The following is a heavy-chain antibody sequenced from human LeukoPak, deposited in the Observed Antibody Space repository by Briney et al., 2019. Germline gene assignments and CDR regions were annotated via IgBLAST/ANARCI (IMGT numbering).Heavy chain of an antibody. V-gene: IGHV4-39*07. CDR1: GGSISSGSYY. CDR3: ASDHMLYAFHI. D-gene: IGHD3-10*02. CDR2: INYSGAT. Sequence: RASETLSLTCTVSGGSISSGSYYWGWIRQPPGKGLEWIGSINYSGATYYNPSLKSRVTISVDTSKNQFSLKLISVTAADTAVYYCASDHMLYAFHIWGQGTMVTVSS. J-gene: IGHJ3*02.